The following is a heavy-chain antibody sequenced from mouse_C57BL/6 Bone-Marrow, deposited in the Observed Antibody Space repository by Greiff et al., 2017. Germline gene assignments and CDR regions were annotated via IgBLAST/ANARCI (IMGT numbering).Heavy chain of an antibody. V-gene: IGHV1-56*01. J-gene: IGHJ3*01. CDR3: ARGGDGYYEGFAY. D-gene: IGHD2-3*01. CDR1: GYTFTSHW. Sequence: VQLVQSGPELVRPGASVKISCKAPGYTFTSHWMQRVRQRPGQGLEWIGEIFPGSGSTYYNAKFKGKATLTVDTSSSTAYMQLSSLTSEDSAVYFGARGGDGYYEGFAYWGQGTLVTVSA. CDR2: IFPGSGST.